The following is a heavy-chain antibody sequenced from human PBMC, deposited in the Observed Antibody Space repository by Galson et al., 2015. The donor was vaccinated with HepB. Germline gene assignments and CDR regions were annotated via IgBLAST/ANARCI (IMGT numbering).Heavy chain of an antibody. J-gene: IGHJ4*02. Sequence: SLRLSCATSGFTFSDYPMSWVRQAPGKGLEWISFIRSKRYRATTYYAASVIGRFTISRDDSKSIAYLEMNSLRIEDTAVYYCARTTTPDSGSWPYFDYWGQGTLVTVSS. V-gene: IGHV3-49*04. CDR3: ARTTTPDSGSWPYFDY. D-gene: IGHD1-26*01. CDR2: IRSKRYRATT. CDR1: GFTFSDYP.